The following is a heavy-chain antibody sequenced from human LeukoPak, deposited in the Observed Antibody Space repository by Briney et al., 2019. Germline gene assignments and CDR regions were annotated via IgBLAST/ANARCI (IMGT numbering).Heavy chain of an antibody. CDR3: ARTYYVILTGYYQYYFDY. CDR2: IYTSGST. V-gene: IGHV4-4*07. CDR1: GGSISSYY. J-gene: IGHJ4*02. D-gene: IGHD3-9*01. Sequence: SETLSLTCTVSGGSISSYYWSWIRQPAGKGLEWIGRIYTSGSTNYNPSLKSRVTISVDTSKNQFSLKLSSVTAADTAVYYCARTYYVILTGYYQYYFDYWGQGTLVTVSS.